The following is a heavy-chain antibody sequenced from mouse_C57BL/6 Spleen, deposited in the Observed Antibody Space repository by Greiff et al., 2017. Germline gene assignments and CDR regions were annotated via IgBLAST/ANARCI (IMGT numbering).Heavy chain of an antibody. CDR3: TRTDDYYGSSYWYFDV. J-gene: IGHJ1*03. D-gene: IGHD1-1*01. CDR1: GYTFTDYE. V-gene: IGHV1-15*01. Sequence: QVQLQQSGAELVRPGASVTLSCKASGYTFTDYEMHWVKQTPVHGLEWIGAIDPATGGTAYNQKFKGKAILTADKSSSTAYMELRSLTSEDSAVYYCTRTDDYYGSSYWYFDVWGTGTTVTVSS. CDR2: IDPATGGT.